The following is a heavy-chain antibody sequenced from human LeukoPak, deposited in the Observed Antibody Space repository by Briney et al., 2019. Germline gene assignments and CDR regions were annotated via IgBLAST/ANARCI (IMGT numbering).Heavy chain of an antibody. CDR1: DGSISSNNYY. D-gene: IGHD6-19*01. J-gene: IGHJ5*02. Sequence: SETLSLTCTVSDGSISSNNYYWAWIRPPPGKGLEWIGSRFYTGRTYYNPSHQSRVTISVDTSKNQFSLRLDSVTAADTAVYHCARHLAVAGTSYNWFDPWGQGTQVTVSS. CDR3: ARHLAVAGTSYNWFDP. CDR2: RFYTGRT. V-gene: IGHV4-39*01.